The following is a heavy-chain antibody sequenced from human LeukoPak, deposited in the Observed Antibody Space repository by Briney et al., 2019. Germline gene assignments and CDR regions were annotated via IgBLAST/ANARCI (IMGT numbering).Heavy chain of an antibody. Sequence: GGSLRLSCAASGYTFSTYGMHWVRQAPGQGLEWVAFIWDDGHIEYYADSVKGRFTISRDNSKSTLYLQMNSLGPEDTAVYYCAKGQGTIVVVASPDYWGHGTLVTVSS. V-gene: IGHV3-30*02. D-gene: IGHD2-15*01. CDR3: AKGQGTIVVVASPDY. CDR1: GYTFSTYG. CDR2: IWDDGHIE. J-gene: IGHJ4*01.